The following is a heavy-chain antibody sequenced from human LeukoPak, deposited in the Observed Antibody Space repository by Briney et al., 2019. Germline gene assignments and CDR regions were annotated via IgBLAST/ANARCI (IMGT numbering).Heavy chain of an antibody. CDR2: IFPEDSDT. CDR3: ARQTGYYTAYYFDY. Sequence: GESLKISCNVSGYIFTSYWIGWVRQMPGKGLEWVGIIFPEDSDTRYSPSFEGQVTISADKSISTAYLQWSSLKASDTAMYYCARQTGYYTAYYFDYWGQGTLVTVSS. CDR1: GYIFTSYW. J-gene: IGHJ4*02. V-gene: IGHV5-51*01. D-gene: IGHD3/OR15-3a*01.